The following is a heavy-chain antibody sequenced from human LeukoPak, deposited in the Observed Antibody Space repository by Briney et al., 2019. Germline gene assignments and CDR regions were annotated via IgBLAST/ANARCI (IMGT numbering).Heavy chain of an antibody. CDR1: GYSFTAYY. J-gene: IGHJ4*02. CDR2: INPDTGGT. V-gene: IGHV1-2*02. CDR3: ATGSKRLWFGPLLDS. D-gene: IGHD3-10*01. Sequence: ASVKVSCKASGYSFTAYYMHWVRQAPGQGLEWMGWINPDTGGTNYAPKFQGRDTMTRDSSISTAYMDLNRLRDDDTAVYYCATGSKRLWFGPLLDSWGQGSLVTVSS.